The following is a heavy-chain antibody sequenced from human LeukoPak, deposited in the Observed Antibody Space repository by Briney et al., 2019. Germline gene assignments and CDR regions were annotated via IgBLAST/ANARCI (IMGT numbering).Heavy chain of an antibody. CDR2: ISYDGSNK. CDR3: AKERLKSSSWYTWTYYYGMDV. V-gene: IGHV3-30*18. CDR1: GFIFSSYG. Sequence: GGSLRLSCAASGFIFSSYGMHWVRQAPGKGLEWVAVISYDGSNKYYADSVKGRFTISRDNSKNTLYLQMNSLRAEDTAVYYCAKERLKSSSWYTWTYYYGMDVWGQGTTVTVSS. J-gene: IGHJ6*02. D-gene: IGHD6-13*01.